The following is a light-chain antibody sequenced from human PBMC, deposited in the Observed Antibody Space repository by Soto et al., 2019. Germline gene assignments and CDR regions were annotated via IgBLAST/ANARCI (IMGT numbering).Light chain of an antibody. CDR2: KAS. CDR3: QQYNSFPYT. V-gene: IGKV1-5*03. Sequence: DIQMTQSPSTLSASVGDRVTIPCRASQSISSWLAWYQQKPGKAPKLLMYKASTLESGVPSRFNGSGSGTEFTLTIRSLQPDDFATYYCQQYNSFPYTFGQRTRLEMK. CDR1: QSISSW. J-gene: IGKJ2*01.